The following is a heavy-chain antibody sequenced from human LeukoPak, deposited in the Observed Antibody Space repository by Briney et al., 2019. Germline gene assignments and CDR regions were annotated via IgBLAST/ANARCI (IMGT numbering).Heavy chain of an antibody. D-gene: IGHD3-22*01. CDR2: IYYSGST. CDR3: ARGYDSSAYYFFDY. V-gene: IGHV4-59*01. J-gene: IGHJ4*02. CDR1: GGSISSYY. Sequence: SETLSLTCTISGGSISSYYWSWVRQPPGKGLEWIGYIYYSGSTKYNPSLKSRVTISVDTSKTQFSLKLSSVTAADTAVYYCARGYDSSAYYFFDYWGQGTLVTVSS.